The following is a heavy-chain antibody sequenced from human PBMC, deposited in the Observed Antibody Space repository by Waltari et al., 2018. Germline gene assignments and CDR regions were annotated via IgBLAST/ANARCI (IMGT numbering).Heavy chain of an antibody. D-gene: IGHD3-9*01. CDR2: ISYSGST. CDR3: ARLSYHIVTGYGWFDP. V-gene: IGHV4-39*01. Sequence: QLQLQESGPGLVKPSETLSLTCTVSGGSISSDSSYWGWIRQPPGKGLEWIGIISYSGSTYYNPSLKSRVTISVDTSKNQFSLKLSSVTAADTAVYYCARLSYHIVTGYGWFDPWGLGTLVTVSS. CDR1: GGSISSDSSY. J-gene: IGHJ5*02.